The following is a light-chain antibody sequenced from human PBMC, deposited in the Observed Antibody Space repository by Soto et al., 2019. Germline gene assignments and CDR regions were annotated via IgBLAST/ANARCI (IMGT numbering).Light chain of an antibody. Sequence: DIQMTQSPSTLSASVGDRVTITCRASQSISSWLAWYQQKPGKAPKLLIYTASSLESGVPSRFSGSGSGTEFTITISSLQPDDFATYYCQQYNSYPWTFGQGTKVEIK. V-gene: IGKV1-5*03. J-gene: IGKJ1*01. CDR1: QSISSW. CDR2: TAS. CDR3: QQYNSYPWT.